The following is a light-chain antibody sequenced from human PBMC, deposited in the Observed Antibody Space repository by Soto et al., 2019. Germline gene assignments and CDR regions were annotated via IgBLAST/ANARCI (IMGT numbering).Light chain of an antibody. V-gene: IGKV1-39*01. Sequence: DIQMSQSPSSLSASVGDRASITCRASQSISSYLNWYQQKPGKAPKLLIYTASSLHSGVPSRFSGGGAGTDFTLTISNLQPEDFATYYFQQSYSTPITVGPGTKVDLK. CDR2: TAS. J-gene: IGKJ3*01. CDR1: QSISSY. CDR3: QQSYSTPIT.